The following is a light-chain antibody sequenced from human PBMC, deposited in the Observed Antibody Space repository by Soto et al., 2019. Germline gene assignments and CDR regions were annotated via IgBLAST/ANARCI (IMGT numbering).Light chain of an antibody. J-gene: IGKJ4*01. CDR3: QQYGSSPALT. Sequence: EVVLTQSPGTLSLSPGGRATLSCRASQSVSSSFLAWYQQKPGQAPRLLIYGASSRATGIPDRFSGSGSGTDFTLTINRPEPEDFAVYYCQQYGSSPALTFGGGTKVEIK. CDR2: GAS. CDR1: QSVSSSF. V-gene: IGKV3-20*01.